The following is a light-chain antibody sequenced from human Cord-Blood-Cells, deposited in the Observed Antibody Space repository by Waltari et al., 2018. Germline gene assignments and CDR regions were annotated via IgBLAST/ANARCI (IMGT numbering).Light chain of an antibody. V-gene: IGLV2-23*01. CDR2: EGS. J-gene: IGLJ3*02. Sequence: QSALTQPASVSGSPGQSTTISCTGTSSDVGSYNLVSWYQQHPGKAPKPMIYEGSKRPSGVSNRFSGSKSGNTAALTISGLQAEDEADYYCCSYAGSSTSWVFGGGTKLTVL. CDR3: CSYAGSSTSWV. CDR1: SSDVGSYNL.